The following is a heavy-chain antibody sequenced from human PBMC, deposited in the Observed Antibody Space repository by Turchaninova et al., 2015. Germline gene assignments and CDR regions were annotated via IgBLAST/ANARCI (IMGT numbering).Heavy chain of an antibody. CDR2: IKQDGSEK. Sequence: EVQLVESGGGLVQPGGSLRLSCAASGFTFSSYWMSWVRQAPGKGLEWVANIKQDGSEKYNVDSVKGRFTLAGDNAKNSLYLQMNRRRAEDTAVYYCARRSRSGYRAYYFDYWGQGTLVTVSS. V-gene: IGHV3-7*03. CDR1: GFTFSSYW. J-gene: IGHJ4*02. D-gene: IGHD5-18*01. CDR3: ARRSRSGYRAYYFDY.